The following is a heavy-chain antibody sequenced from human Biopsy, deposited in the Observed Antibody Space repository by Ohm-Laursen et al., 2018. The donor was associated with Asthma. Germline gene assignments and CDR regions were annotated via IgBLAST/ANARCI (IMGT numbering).Heavy chain of an antibody. CDR3: ARKAGSCISRTCYSLDF. Sequence: SSVKVSCQSLGGTFNTYVIGWARQAPGQGLEWMGGINSVFGTTTYPQKFQDRVTITADDSTSTVYMELSSLRSEDTAVYYCARKAGSCISRTCYSLDFWGQGTLVTVSS. J-gene: IGHJ4*02. CDR1: GGTFNTYV. CDR2: INSVFGTT. V-gene: IGHV1-69*01. D-gene: IGHD2-2*01.